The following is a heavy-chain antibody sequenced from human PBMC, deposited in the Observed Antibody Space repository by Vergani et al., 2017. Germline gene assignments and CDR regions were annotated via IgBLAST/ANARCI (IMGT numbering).Heavy chain of an antibody. CDR2: ISGSGGST. J-gene: IGHJ4*02. CDR1: GFTVSSNY. Sequence: EVQLVETGGGLIQPGGSLRLSCAASGFTVSSNYMSWVRQAPGKGLEWVSVISGSGGSTYYADSVKGRFTISRDNSKNTLYLQMNSLRAEDTAVYYCAKDKDYSNTDAQFDYWGQGTLVTVSS. V-gene: IGHV3-53*02. CDR3: AKDKDYSNTDAQFDY. D-gene: IGHD4-11*01.